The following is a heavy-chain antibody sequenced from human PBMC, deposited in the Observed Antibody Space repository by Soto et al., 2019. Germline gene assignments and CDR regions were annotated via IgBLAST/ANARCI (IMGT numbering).Heavy chain of an antibody. CDR1: GGTFSSYA. J-gene: IGHJ4*02. Sequence: SVKVSCKASGGTFSSYAISWVRQAPGQGLEWMGGIIPIFGTANYAQKFQGRVTITADESTSTAYMELSSLRSEDTAVYYCASSNYGDYKYYFDYWGQGTLVTVSS. CDR2: IIPIFGTA. D-gene: IGHD4-17*01. CDR3: ASSNYGDYKYYFDY. V-gene: IGHV1-69*13.